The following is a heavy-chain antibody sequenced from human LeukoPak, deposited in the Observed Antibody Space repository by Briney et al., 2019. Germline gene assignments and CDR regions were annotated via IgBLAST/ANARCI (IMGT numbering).Heavy chain of an antibody. CDR3: ARDPVGRAFWDILAGYDHFDY. D-gene: IGHD3-9*01. J-gene: IGHJ4*02. V-gene: IGHV3-30-3*01. CDR1: GFTFSSYA. Sequence: GGSLRLSCAASGFTFSSYAMHWVRQAPGKGLEWVAVISYDGSNKYYADSVKGRFTISRDNSKNTLYLQMNSLRAEDTAVYYCARDPVGRAFWDILAGYDHFDYWGQGTLVTVSS. CDR2: ISYDGSNK.